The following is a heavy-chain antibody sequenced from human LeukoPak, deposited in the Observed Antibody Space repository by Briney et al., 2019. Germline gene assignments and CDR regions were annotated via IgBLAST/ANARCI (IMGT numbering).Heavy chain of an antibody. D-gene: IGHD1-26*01. CDR1: GGSISTYF. Sequence: SETLSLTCTVSGGSISTYFWSWIRQPPGKGLEWIGYIYYTGSTSYNPSLKSRVTMSLDASKNQFSLELNSVTPADTAVYYCARGGNYWPQWWFDPWGRGTLVSVSS. CDR3: ARGGNYWPQWWFDP. CDR2: IYYTGST. J-gene: IGHJ5*02. V-gene: IGHV4-59*01.